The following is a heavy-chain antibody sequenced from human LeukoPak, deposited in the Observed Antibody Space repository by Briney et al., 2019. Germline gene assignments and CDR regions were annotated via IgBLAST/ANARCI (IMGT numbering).Heavy chain of an antibody. CDR1: GFTFNSYI. V-gene: IGHV3-21*06. D-gene: IGHD2-21*02. CDR2: MNSDGRDI. J-gene: IGHJ4*02. Sequence: GGSLRLSCAASGFTFNSYIMSWVRQSPEKGLQWISSMNSDGRDIYYADFVKGRFTISRDNARNTLYLNLSDLTVEDSGLYYCARVNTAVPRHWGQGTLVTVSS. CDR3: ARVNTAVPRH.